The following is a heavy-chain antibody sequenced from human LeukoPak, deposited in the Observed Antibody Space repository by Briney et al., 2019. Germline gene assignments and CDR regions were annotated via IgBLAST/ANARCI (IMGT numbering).Heavy chain of an antibody. D-gene: IGHD1-7*01. V-gene: IGHV1-2*02. CDR1: GYTFIEHF. Sequence: ASVKVSCKASGYTFIEHFIHWVRQAPGQGLQYMGWIHPASANTAYAQTFHGRVTLTRDTPATATYMELSGLRSDDTAVYYCARDLRPANLWGQGTLVTVSS. CDR2: IHPASANT. J-gene: IGHJ4*02. CDR3: ARDLRPANL.